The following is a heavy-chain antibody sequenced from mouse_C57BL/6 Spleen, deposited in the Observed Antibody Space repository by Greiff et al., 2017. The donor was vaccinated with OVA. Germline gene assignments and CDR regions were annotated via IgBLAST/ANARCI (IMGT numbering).Heavy chain of an antibody. CDR1: GYTFTDYE. CDR2: IDPETGGT. D-gene: IGHD1-1*01. CDR3: TRYGSSFDY. Sequence: QVQLKEPGAELVRPGASVTLSCKASGYTFTDYEMHWVKQTPVHGLEWIGAIDPETGGTAYNQKFKGKAILTADKSSSTAYMELSSLTSEDSAVYYCTRYGSSFDYWGQGTTLTVSS. J-gene: IGHJ2*01. V-gene: IGHV1-15*01.